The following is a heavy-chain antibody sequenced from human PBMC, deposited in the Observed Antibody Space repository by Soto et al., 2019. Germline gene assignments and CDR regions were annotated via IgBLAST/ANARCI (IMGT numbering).Heavy chain of an antibody. D-gene: IGHD4-17*01. Sequence: EVQLLESGGGLVQPGGSLRLSCAASGFTFSSYAMSWFRQAPGKGLEWVSAIIGSGGSTYYADSVKGRFTISRDNSKNTLYLQMNSLRAEDTAVYYCAKAPFTVTDFDYWGQGTLVTVSS. CDR3: AKAPFTVTDFDY. CDR1: GFTFSSYA. CDR2: IIGSGGST. J-gene: IGHJ4*02. V-gene: IGHV3-23*01.